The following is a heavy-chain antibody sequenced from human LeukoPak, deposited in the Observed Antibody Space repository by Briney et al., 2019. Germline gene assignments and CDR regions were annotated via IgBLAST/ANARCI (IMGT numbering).Heavy chain of an antibody. CDR3: ATKRGSGSYLIDY. CDR1: GFTFGSYW. D-gene: IGHD3-10*01. Sequence: PRGSLRLSCATSGFTFGSYWMHWVRQAPGKGLVWVSRINSDGSSTSYADSVKGRFTISRDNAKNTLYLQMNSLRAEDTAVYYCATKRGSGSYLIDYWGQGTLVTVSS. CDR2: INSDGSST. V-gene: IGHV3-74*01. J-gene: IGHJ4*02.